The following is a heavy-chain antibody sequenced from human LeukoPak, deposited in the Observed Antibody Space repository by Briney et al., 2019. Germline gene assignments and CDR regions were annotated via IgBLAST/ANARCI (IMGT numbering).Heavy chain of an antibody. J-gene: IGHJ4*02. V-gene: IGHV3-23*01. CDR1: GFTFSNYA. CDR2: ISNTARNT. D-gene: IGHD5-24*01. Sequence: PGGSLRLSCAASGFTFSNYAMTWVRRAPGKGLEWVSSISNTARNTYYADSVKGRFTISRDNSKNTVYLQMNSLRVDDTAVYYCSKARGGWQQLFEYWGRGTLVTVSS. CDR3: SKARGGWQQLFEY.